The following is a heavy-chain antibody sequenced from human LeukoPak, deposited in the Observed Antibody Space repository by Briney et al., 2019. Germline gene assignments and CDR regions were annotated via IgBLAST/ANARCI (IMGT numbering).Heavy chain of an antibody. CDR2: INPNSGGT. CDR1: GYTFTGYY. J-gene: IGHJ4*02. D-gene: IGHD3-10*01. CDR3: ARVRYGSGSYYSR. Sequence: ASVKVSCKASGYTFTGYYIHWVRQAPGQGLEWMGWINPNSGGTNYAQKFQGRVTMTRDTSISTAYMELSRLRSDDTAVYYCARVRYGSGSYYSRWGQGTLVTVSS. V-gene: IGHV1-2*02.